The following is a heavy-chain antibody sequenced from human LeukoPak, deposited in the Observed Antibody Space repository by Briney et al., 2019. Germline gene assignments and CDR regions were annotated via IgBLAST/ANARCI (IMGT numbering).Heavy chain of an antibody. CDR2: INHSGST. CDR1: GGSFSGYY. J-gene: IGHJ4*02. D-gene: IGHD3-10*01. Sequence: PSETLSLTCAVYGGSFSGYYWSWIRQPPGKGLEWIGEINHSGSTNYNPSLKSRVTISVDTSKNQFSLKLSSVTAADTAVDYCASGRRFRGDQRGYFDYWGQGTLVTVSS. CDR3: ASGRRFRGDQRGYFDY. V-gene: IGHV4-34*01.